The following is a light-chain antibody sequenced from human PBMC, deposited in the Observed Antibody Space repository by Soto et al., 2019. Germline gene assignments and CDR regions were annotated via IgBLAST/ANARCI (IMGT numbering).Light chain of an antibody. V-gene: IGKV1-39*01. Sequence: DIQMTQSPSSLSASVGDRVTITCRASQSISYYLNWYQQKPGKAPKLLIYAASTLQSGVPSRFSGSGSGTDFTLTISSLQPEDFATYYCQQSYRTLWTFGQGPKVEIK. CDR2: AAS. CDR3: QQSYRTLWT. J-gene: IGKJ1*01. CDR1: QSISYY.